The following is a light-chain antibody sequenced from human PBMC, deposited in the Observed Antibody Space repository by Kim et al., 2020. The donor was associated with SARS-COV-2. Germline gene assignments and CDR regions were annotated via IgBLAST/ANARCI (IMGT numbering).Light chain of an antibody. CDR3: QAWDSSTSDWV. J-gene: IGLJ3*02. CDR1: MLGNKY. CDR2: QNT. V-gene: IGLV3-1*01. Sequence: PGQAASISCAGDMLGNKYACWYQQKPGQSPVLVIYQNTKRPSGIPERFSGSNSGNTATLTISGTQAMDEADYYCQAWDSSTSDWVFGGGTQLTVL.